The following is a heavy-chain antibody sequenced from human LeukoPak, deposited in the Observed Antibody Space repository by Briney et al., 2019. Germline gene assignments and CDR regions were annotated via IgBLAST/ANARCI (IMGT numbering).Heavy chain of an antibody. CDR1: GFTFSLYA. J-gene: IGHJ6*01. CDR3: AKYSSSSNYYYGMDV. D-gene: IGHD6-13*01. Sequence: GGSLRLSCSASGFTFSLYAMNWVRQAPGKGLEWVAFISNDGRNDHYADSVKGRFTISRDNAKNTVYMQMNSLRAEDTAVYYCAKYSSSSNYYYGMDVWAQGTTVTVSS. V-gene: IGHV3-30*18. CDR2: ISNDGRND.